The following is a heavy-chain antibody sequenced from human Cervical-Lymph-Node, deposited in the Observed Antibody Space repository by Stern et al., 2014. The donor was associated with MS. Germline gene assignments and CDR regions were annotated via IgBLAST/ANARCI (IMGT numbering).Heavy chain of an antibody. CDR2: IHPGDSDT. Sequence: EVQLLQSGAEVKKPGESLRISCKGSGYSFPNYWIAWVRQMPGKGLEWMGVIHPGDSDTSYSESFQGQVTFSADNSISTAYLQWSSLKASDTAMYYCARQSKDDYGDYGWYDPWGQGTLVTVSS. V-gene: IGHV5-51*01. J-gene: IGHJ5*01. CDR1: GYSFPNYW. D-gene: IGHD4-17*01. CDR3: ARQSKDDYGDYGWYDP.